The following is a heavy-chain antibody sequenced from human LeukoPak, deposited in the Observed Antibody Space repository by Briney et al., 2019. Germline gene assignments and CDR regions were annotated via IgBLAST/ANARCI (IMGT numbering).Heavy chain of an antibody. CDR3: ICSTLGF. CDR2: IRYDGSNK. Sequence: PGGSLRLSCAASGFTFSSYGMHWVRQAPGKGLEWVAFIRYDGSNKYYADSVKGRFTISRDNSKNTTFLQMDSLKTEDTAVYYCICSTLGFWGQGTLVTVSS. V-gene: IGHV3-30*02. D-gene: IGHD3-16*01. CDR1: GFTFSSYG. J-gene: IGHJ4*02.